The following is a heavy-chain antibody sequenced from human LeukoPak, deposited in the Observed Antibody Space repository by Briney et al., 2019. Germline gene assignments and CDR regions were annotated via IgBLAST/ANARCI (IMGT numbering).Heavy chain of an antibody. CDR3: ARVDWGFVAFDI. D-gene: IGHD3/OR15-3a*01. CDR1: GYTFTGYY. J-gene: IGHJ3*02. Sequence: ASVKVSCKASGYTFTGYYMHWVRQAPGQGLEWMGWINPNSGDTNYAQKFQGRVTMTRDTSISTAYMELSRLRSDDTAVYYCARVDWGFVAFDIWGQGTMVTVSS. V-gene: IGHV1-2*02. CDR2: INPNSGDT.